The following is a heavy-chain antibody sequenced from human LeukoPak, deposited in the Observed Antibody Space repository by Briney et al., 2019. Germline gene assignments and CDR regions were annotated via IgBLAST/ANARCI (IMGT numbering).Heavy chain of an antibody. D-gene: IGHD3-10*01. CDR1: GGSFSGYY. V-gene: IGHV4-34*01. CDR2: INHSGST. Sequence: SETLSLTCAVYGGSFSGYYWSWIRQPPGKGLEWIGEINHSGSTNYNPSLKSRVTISVDTSKNQFSLKLSSVTAADTAVYYCAREWRVMVRGVMNAWGQGTPVTVSS. CDR3: AREWRVMVRGVMNA. J-gene: IGHJ4*02.